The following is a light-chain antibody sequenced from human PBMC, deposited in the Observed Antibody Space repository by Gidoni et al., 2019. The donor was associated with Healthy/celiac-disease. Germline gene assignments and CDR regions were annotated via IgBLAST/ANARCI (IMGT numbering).Light chain of an antibody. V-gene: IGKV4-1*01. CDR2: WAS. Sequence: DIVMTQSPDSLAVSLGERATINCKSSQSVLYSSNNKNYLAWYQQKPGQPPKLLIYWASTRESGGPDRFSGSGSGTDFTITISSLQAEDVAVYYCQQYYSTPYTFGQGTKLEIK. CDR3: QQYYSTPYT. J-gene: IGKJ2*01. CDR1: QSVLYSSNNKNY.